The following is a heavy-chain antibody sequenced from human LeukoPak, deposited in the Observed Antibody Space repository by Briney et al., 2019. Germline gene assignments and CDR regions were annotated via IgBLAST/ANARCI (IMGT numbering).Heavy chain of an antibody. V-gene: IGHV3-21*01. CDR1: GVTVSGYS. CDR3: ARESYCSGGSCYSGRAFGI. Sequence: GGSLRLSCAASGVTVSGYSMNWVRQAPGKGLEWVSSISSRSTYIYYADSVKGRFTISRDNAKNTLYLQMNSLRAEDTAVYYCARESYCSGGSCYSGRAFGIWGQGTMVTVSS. CDR2: ISSRSTYI. D-gene: IGHD2-15*01. J-gene: IGHJ3*02.